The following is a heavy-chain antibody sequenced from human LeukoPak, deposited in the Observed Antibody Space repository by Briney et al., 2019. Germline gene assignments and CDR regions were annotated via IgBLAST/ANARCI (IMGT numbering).Heavy chain of an antibody. Sequence: KTSETLSLTCTVSGGSISSSSYYWGWIRQPPGKGLEWIGSIYYSGSTYYNPSLKSRVTMSVDTSKNQFSLKLSSVTAADTAVYYCAREIVVVPAAPNWFDPWGQGTLVTVSS. V-gene: IGHV4-39*07. D-gene: IGHD2-2*01. CDR1: GGSISSSSYY. J-gene: IGHJ5*02. CDR3: AREIVVVPAAPNWFDP. CDR2: IYYSGST.